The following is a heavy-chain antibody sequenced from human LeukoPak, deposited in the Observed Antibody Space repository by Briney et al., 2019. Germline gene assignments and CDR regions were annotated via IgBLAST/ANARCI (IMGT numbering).Heavy chain of an antibody. Sequence: PGGSLRLSCAASGFTFDDYAMHWVRQAPGKGLEWVSGISWNSGSIAYADSVKGRFTISRDNAKNSLYLQMNSLRAEDTAVYYCAKDSLFLSDWYNAVFDYWGQGTLVTVSS. CDR3: AKDSLFLSDWYNAVFDY. D-gene: IGHD6-19*01. CDR2: ISWNSGSI. V-gene: IGHV3-9*01. J-gene: IGHJ4*02. CDR1: GFTFDDYA.